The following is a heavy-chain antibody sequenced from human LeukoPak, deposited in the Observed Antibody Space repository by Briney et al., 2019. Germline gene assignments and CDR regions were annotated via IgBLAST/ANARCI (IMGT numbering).Heavy chain of an antibody. CDR1: GYTFTGYY. J-gene: IGHJ4*02. CDR3: ARPKRGLPPPQGFPY. CDR2: INPNSGGT. Sequence: ASVKVSCKASGYTFTGYYMHWVRQAPGQGLEWMGRINPNSGGTNYAQKFQGRVTMTRDTSISTAYMELSRLRSDDTAVYYCARPKRGLPPPQGFPYGGREPRVTVS. V-gene: IGHV1-2*06.